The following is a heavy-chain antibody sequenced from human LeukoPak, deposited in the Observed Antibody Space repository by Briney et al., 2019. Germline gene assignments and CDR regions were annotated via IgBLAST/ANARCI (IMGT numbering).Heavy chain of an antibody. CDR3: AVHPISTRELNF. CDR2: MNPNSGNA. CDR1: GYIFTSYD. Sequence: GASVKVSCKASGYIFTSYDINWVRQATGQGFEWMGWMNPNSGNAGYAQKFQGRVTMTRNTTTSTAYMELSSLRSEDTAVYYCAVHPISTRELNFWGQGTLVTVS. V-gene: IGHV1-8*01. J-gene: IGHJ4*02. D-gene: IGHD3-3*01.